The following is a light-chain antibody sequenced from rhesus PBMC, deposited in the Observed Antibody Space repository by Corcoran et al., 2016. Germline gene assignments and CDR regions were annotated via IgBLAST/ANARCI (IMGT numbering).Light chain of an antibody. V-gene: IGKV1-74*01. J-gene: IGKJ2*01. CDR1: ENVNNY. CDR3: QHGYGTPYS. Sequence: DIQMTQSPSSLSASVGDRVTITCRASENVNNYLNWYQQKPGKAPKLLIYKASTLQSGVPSRFSGRGSGTDYTFPIRSLQPEDVATYYCQHGYGTPYSFGQGTKVEIK. CDR2: KAS.